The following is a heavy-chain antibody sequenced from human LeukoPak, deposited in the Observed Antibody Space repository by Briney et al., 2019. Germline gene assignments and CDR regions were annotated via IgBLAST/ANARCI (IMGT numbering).Heavy chain of an antibody. D-gene: IGHD3-22*01. V-gene: IGHV4-59*01. CDR3: ARDLGYDSSGYYFDY. Sequence: SETLSLTCTVSGGSISSYYWSWIRQPPGKGLEWIGYIYYSGSTNYNPSLKSRVTISVDTSKNQFSLKLSSVTAADTAVYYCARDLGYDSSGYYFDYWGQGTQVTVSS. CDR1: GGSISSYY. CDR2: IYYSGST. J-gene: IGHJ4*02.